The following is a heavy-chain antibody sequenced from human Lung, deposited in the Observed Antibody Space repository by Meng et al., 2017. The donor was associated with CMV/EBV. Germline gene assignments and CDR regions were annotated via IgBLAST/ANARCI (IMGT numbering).Heavy chain of an antibody. D-gene: IGHD3-10*01. CDR1: GFNFNTYW. V-gene: IGHV3-74*01. CDR2: IYSDGIST. Sequence: GESXKISCAVSGFNFNTYWMHWVRQVPGKGLVWLSRIYSDGISTRYADSAKGRFTISRDNTKNMLYLQMNGLRGEDTAVYYCASEPGRGALDIWGQGTMVTVSS. CDR3: ASEPGRGALDI. J-gene: IGHJ3*02.